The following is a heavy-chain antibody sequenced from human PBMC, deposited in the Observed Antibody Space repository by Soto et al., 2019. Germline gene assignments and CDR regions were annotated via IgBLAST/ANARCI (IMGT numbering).Heavy chain of an antibody. CDR2: VNPDNGGT. J-gene: IGHJ6*02. Sequence: GASVKVSCKASGYTFTGNYIHWVRQAPGQGLEWMGWVNPDNGGTTSAQKFQGRVTMTRDTSVTTAYMELSRLTSDGTAVYYCARDPRPPSGWLGFWEYGMDVWGQGTTVTVSS. CDR1: GYTFTGNY. V-gene: IGHV1-2*02. CDR3: ARDPRPPSGWLGFWEYGMDV. D-gene: IGHD3-3*01.